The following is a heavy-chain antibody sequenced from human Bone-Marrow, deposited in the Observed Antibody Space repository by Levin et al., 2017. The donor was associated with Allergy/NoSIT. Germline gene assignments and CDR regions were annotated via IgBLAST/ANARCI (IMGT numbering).Heavy chain of an antibody. V-gene: IGHV4-30-4*01. CDR3: ARGGAPYCAGDCFPGDYDT. Sequence: NPSETLSLTCTVAGGSVSSGGYYWTWIRQPPGKGLEWVGYIYDTWSTHYSPSLQSRVSISVDSSKNQFSLRLTSVTAADTAVYYCARGGAPYCAGDCFPGDYDTWGQGTLVAVSP. D-gene: IGHD2-21*02. CDR1: GGSVSSGGYY. J-gene: IGHJ5*02. CDR2: IYDTWST.